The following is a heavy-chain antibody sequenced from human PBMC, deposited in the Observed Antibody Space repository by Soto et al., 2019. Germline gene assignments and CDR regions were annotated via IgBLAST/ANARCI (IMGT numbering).Heavy chain of an antibody. V-gene: IGHV1-18*01. CDR3: ARALGYSGYAGMDV. Sequence: QVQLVQSGGEVKKPGASVKVSCKASGYTFTIYGINWVRQAPGQGLEWMGWISPDNGNTNYAQKLEGGVXXTTDTSTSTAYMELRSLRSDDTAVYYCARALGYSGYAGMDVWGQGTTVTVSS. CDR1: GYTFTIYG. D-gene: IGHD5-12*01. J-gene: IGHJ6*02. CDR2: ISPDNGNT.